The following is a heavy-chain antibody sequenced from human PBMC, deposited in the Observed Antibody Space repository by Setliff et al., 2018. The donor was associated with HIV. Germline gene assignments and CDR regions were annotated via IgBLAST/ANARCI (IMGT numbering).Heavy chain of an antibody. V-gene: IGHV4-59*01. CDR2: MYFRGNA. J-gene: IGHJ6*02. D-gene: IGHD3-10*01. CDR3: ARVETTVRGATYGMDV. Sequence: LSLTCTVSGGSISSYYWSWIRQPPGKGLEWIGTMYFRGNARNSPSLKSRVTISVDTSKNQLSLNLTSVTAADTAVYYCARVETTVRGATYGMDVWGQGTTVTVSS. CDR1: GGSISSYY.